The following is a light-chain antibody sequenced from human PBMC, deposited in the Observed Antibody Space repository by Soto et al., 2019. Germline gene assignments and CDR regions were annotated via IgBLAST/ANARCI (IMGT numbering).Light chain of an antibody. CDR1: SSDVGGYNY. Sequence: QSALTQPPSASGSPGQSVTISCTGTSSDVGGYNYVSWYQQHPGKAPKLMIYEVNKRLSGVPDRFSASKSGNTASLTVSGLQAEDEADYYCSSYAGSNILFGTGTKLPVL. V-gene: IGLV2-8*01. CDR3: SSYAGSNIL. J-gene: IGLJ1*01. CDR2: EVN.